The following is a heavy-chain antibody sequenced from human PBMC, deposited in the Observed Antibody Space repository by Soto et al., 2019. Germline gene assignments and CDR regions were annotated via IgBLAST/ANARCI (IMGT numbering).Heavy chain of an antibody. V-gene: IGHV4-30-2*01. CDR2: IYHSGYT. J-gene: IGHJ5*02. Sequence: QLQLQESGSGLVKPSQTLSLTCTVSGGSISSGGYSWNWIRQAPGKGLEWIGYIYHSGYTLYNPSHKGRVXXXVXXSKNHSSLNLTSVTAADTAVYYCARDQLEGNWFDPWGQGTLVTVSS. CDR1: GGSISSGGYS. CDR3: ARDQLEGNWFDP. D-gene: IGHD1-1*01.